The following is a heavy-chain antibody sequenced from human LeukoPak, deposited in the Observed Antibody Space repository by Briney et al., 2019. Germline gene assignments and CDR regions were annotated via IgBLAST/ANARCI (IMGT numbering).Heavy chain of an antibody. CDR2: ISSSGSTI. CDR3: AELGITMIGGV. J-gene: IGHJ6*04. CDR1: GFTFSSYE. Sequence: GRSLRLSCAASGFTFSSYEMNCVRGAPGKGRGWVSYISSSGSTIHYADTVKGRFTISRDNAKNSLYLQMNSLRAEDTAVYYCAELGITMIGGVWGKGTTVTISS. D-gene: IGHD3-10*02. V-gene: IGHV3-48*03.